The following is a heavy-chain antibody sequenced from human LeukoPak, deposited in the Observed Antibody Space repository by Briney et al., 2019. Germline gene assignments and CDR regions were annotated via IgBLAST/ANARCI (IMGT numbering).Heavy chain of an antibody. J-gene: IGHJ4*02. Sequence: GGSLRLSCAASGFTFSTYAMHWVRQAPGKGLEWVGLVTSNGRTKYYADSVKGRFTVSRDDSKNTLYLQMNSLGAEDTAVYYSARIFSAYLYYFDYWGQGTLVTVSS. CDR1: GFTFSTYA. D-gene: IGHD2-21*01. CDR3: ARIFSAYLYYFDY. CDR2: VTSNGRTK. V-gene: IGHV3-30*04.